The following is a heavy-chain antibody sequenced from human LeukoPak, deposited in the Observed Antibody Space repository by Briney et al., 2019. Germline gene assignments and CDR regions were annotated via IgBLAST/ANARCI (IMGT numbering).Heavy chain of an antibody. J-gene: IGHJ2*01. Sequence: GGSLRLSCVASEFTFSSYAMHWVRQAPGKGLEWVAVISYDGSNKYYADSVKGRFTISRDNSKNTLYLQMNSLRVEDTAVHYCARDGGYYGPGSFYWFFDLWGRGTLVTVSS. CDR2: ISYDGSNK. CDR1: EFTFSSYA. V-gene: IGHV3-30*04. D-gene: IGHD3-10*01. CDR3: ARDGGYYGPGSFYWFFDL.